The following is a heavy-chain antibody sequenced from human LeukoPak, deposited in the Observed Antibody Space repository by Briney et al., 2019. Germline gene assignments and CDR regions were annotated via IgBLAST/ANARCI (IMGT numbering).Heavy chain of an antibody. V-gene: IGHV4-59*12. D-gene: IGHD3-9*01. CDR1: GGSISSYY. CDR2: IYYSGST. Sequence: PSETRSLTCTVSGGSISSYYWSWIRQPPGKGLEWIGYIYYSGSTNYNPSLKSRVTISVDTSKNQFSLKLTSVTAADTAVYYCARASVLTGYTAVTFDYWGQGTLVTVSS. J-gene: IGHJ4*02. CDR3: ARASVLTGYTAVTFDY.